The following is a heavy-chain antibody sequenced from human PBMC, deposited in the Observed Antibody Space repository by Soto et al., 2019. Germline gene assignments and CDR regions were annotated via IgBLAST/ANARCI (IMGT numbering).Heavy chain of an antibody. CDR2: INHSGST. J-gene: IGHJ4*02. V-gene: IGHV4-34*01. CDR3: ARSMEIVVVPAAPPGYFDY. CDR1: GGSFSDYY. Sequence: PLETLSLTCGVFGGSFSDYYWSWIRQHQGKGLEWIGEINHSGSTNYNPSLKSRVTISVDTSKNQFSLKLSSVTAADTAVYYCARSMEIVVVPAAPPGYFDYWGQGTLVTVSS. D-gene: IGHD2-2*03.